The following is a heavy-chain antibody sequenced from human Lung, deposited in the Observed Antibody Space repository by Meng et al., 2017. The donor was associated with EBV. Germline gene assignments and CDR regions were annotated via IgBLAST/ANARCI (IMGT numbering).Heavy chain of an antibody. D-gene: IGHD4-17*01. CDR3: ARLDTTVTTLDY. Sequence: QVQLPGAGPGVVKPSGPLSLPCTSSSASISSNNYWTWVRQSPGKGLEWIGEIYHNENTNYNPSLMSRVTVSIDKSKNQFSLKLSSVTAADTAIYYCARLDTTVTTLDYWGQGTLVTVSS. CDR1: SASISSNNY. J-gene: IGHJ4*02. V-gene: IGHV4-4*02. CDR2: IYHNENT.